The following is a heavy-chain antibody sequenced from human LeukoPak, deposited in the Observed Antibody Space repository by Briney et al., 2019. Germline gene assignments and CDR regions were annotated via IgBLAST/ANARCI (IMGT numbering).Heavy chain of an antibody. D-gene: IGHD1-7*01. J-gene: IGHJ4*02. CDR1: GFTFSSYG. CDR2: ISYDGSNK. CDR3: AKGELRSAIPPFFY. Sequence: PGGSLRLSCAASGFTFSSYGMHWVRQAPGKGLEWVAVISYDGSNKYYADSVKGRFTISRDNSKNTLYLQMNSLRAEDTAVYYRAKGELRSAIPPFFYWGQGTLVTVSS. V-gene: IGHV3-30*18.